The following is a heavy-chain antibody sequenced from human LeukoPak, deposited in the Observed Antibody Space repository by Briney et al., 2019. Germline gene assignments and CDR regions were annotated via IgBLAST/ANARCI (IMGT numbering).Heavy chain of an antibody. Sequence: ASVKVSCKASGYTFTSYNMQWVRQAPGQGLEWMGIINPSGGDTGYAQKFQGRVTMTRDTSTSTVYMELSSLRSEDTAVYYCAREKIHVFDNWGQGTMVTVSS. CDR2: INPSGGDT. J-gene: IGHJ3*02. CDR3: AREKIHVFDN. V-gene: IGHV1-46*01. CDR1: GYTFTSYN.